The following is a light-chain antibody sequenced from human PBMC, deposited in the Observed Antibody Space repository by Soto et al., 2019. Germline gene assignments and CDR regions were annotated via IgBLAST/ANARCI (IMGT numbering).Light chain of an antibody. V-gene: IGKV1-5*01. CDR2: DVS. Sequence: DIQMTQSPSTLSVSVGDRVTITCRASQSIRNWLAWYQQKPKKAPKLLIYDVSSLESGVPSRFSGSGSGTEFILTISSLQPDDFATYYCQQYSDYWTFGQGTKVDIK. J-gene: IGKJ1*01. CDR3: QQYSDYWT. CDR1: QSIRNW.